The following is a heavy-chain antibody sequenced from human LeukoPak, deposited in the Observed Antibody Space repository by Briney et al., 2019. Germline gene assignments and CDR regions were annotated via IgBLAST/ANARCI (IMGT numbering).Heavy chain of an antibody. J-gene: IGHJ4*02. CDR1: GYTFTSYD. D-gene: IGHD6-13*01. CDR3: ARGDGSSSWDPFDY. V-gene: IGHV1-8*01. Sequence: ASVKVSCKASGYTFTSYDINWVRQATGQGLEWMGWMNPNSGNTGYAQKFQGRVTMTRNTSISTAYMELSNLRSEDTAVYYCARGDGSSSWDPFDYWGQGTLVTVSS. CDR2: MNPNSGNT.